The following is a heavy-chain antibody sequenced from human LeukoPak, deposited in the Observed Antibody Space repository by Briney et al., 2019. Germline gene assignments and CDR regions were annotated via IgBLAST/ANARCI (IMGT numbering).Heavy chain of an antibody. Sequence: GGSLRLSCAASGFTFSGHSMNWVRQAPGRGLEWVAYIGVSSSTIYYADSVKGRFTISRDNVKNSVFLQMNTLRDEDTAVYYCARSGCGSGGGCYNYRNAFDIWGQGTMVTVSS. J-gene: IGHJ3*02. CDR3: ARSGCGSGGGCYNYRNAFDI. CDR2: IGVSSSTI. D-gene: IGHD2-15*01. CDR1: GFTFSGHS. V-gene: IGHV3-48*02.